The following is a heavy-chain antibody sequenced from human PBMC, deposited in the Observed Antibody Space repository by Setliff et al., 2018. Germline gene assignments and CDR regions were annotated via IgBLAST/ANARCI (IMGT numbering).Heavy chain of an antibody. CDR3: IRDTSGRDAFDI. CDR2: ISGYGSRT. Sequence: GSLRLSCAASGFTFSSYAMTWVRQAPGKGLEWVSGISGYGSRTYYADSVKGRSTISRDNSQNTMYLQMNSLRAEDTAVYYCIRDTSGRDAFDIWGQGTMVTVSS. D-gene: IGHD6-19*01. J-gene: IGHJ3*02. CDR1: GFTFSSYA. V-gene: IGHV3-23*01.